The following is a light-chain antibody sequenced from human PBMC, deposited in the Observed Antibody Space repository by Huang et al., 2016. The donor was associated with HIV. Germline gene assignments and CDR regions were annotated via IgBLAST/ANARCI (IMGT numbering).Light chain of an antibody. J-gene: IGKJ1*01. V-gene: IGKV1-39*01. CDR2: GAS. CDR3: QQSYNTPPT. Sequence: DIQMTQSPASLSASVGDRVTITCRATQSISNYVNCYQQKPGKAPTLLIYGASTLQSGVPSRFSGSGSGTDFTLTISSLQPEDFTTYYCQQSYNTPPTFGQGTKVEI. CDR1: QSISNY.